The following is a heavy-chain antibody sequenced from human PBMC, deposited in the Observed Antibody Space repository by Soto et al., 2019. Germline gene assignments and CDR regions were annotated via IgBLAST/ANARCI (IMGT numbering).Heavy chain of an antibody. CDR1: VGSISSYY. Sequence: SETLSLTCTVSVGSISSYYWSWIRQPPGKGLEWIGYIHYTGSTNYNPSLRSRITISVDTSKNQFSLKLSSVTAADTAVYYCARAVRDLDCAQWFDPCCKGTLVT. CDR3: ARAVRDLDCAQWFDP. V-gene: IGHV4-59*01. J-gene: IGHJ5*02. CDR2: IHYTGST. D-gene: IGHD3-9*01.